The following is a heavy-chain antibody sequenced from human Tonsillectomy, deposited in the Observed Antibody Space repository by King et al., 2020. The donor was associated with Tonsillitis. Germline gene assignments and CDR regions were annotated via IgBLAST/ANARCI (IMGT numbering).Heavy chain of an antibody. CDR3: ARNPCSPQYNYNYMDV. V-gene: IGHV2-70*11. Sequence: TLKESGPALVKPTQTLTLTCTFSGFSRSTTEVCVSWIRQPPGKALDRLARIHWDDAKYYSTSLKTRLTISKDTPKNQVVLTMTNMDPVDTATYYCARNPCSPQYNYNYMDVWGKGTAVTVTS. CDR2: IHWDDAK. J-gene: IGHJ6*03. CDR1: GFSRSTTEVC. D-gene: IGHD6-13*01.